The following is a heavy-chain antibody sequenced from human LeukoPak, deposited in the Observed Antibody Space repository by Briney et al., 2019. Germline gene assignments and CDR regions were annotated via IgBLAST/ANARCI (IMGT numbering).Heavy chain of an antibody. CDR3: ARWYSSSSPSDYFDY. D-gene: IGHD6-13*01. CDR1: GYSFTSYW. V-gene: IGHV5-51*01. Sequence: GESLKISCKGSGYSFTSYWIGWVRHMPGKGLEWMGIIYPGDSDTRYSPSFQGQVTISADKSISTAYLQWSSLKASDTAMYYCARWYSSSSPSDYFDYWGQGTLVTVSS. CDR2: IYPGDSDT. J-gene: IGHJ4*02.